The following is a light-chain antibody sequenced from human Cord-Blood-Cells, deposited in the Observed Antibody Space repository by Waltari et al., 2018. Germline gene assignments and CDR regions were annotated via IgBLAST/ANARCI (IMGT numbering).Light chain of an antibody. CDR3: QQSYSTPIT. V-gene: IGKV1-39*01. J-gene: IGKJ5*01. CDR2: AAS. Sequence: DIQMTPSPSSLSACVGDRVTITCRASQSISSYLNWYQQKPVKAPKLLIYAASSLQSGVPSRFSGSGSGTDFTLTISSLQPEDFATYYCQQSYSTPITFGQGTRLEIK. CDR1: QSISSY.